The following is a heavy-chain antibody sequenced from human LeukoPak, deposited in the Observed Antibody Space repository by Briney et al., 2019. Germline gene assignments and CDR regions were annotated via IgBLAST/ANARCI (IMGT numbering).Heavy chain of an antibody. V-gene: IGHV5-51*01. CDR3: ARQYGRPFDF. Sequence: GESLKISCKGSGYSFADSWIGWVRQMPGKGLEWMGLIYPGDSDTRYSPSFQGQVSISVDKSISTTLLQWSSLKASDTAMYYCARQYGRPFDFWGQGTLVTVSS. CDR1: GYSFADSW. D-gene: IGHD4-17*01. J-gene: IGHJ4*02. CDR2: IYPGDSDT.